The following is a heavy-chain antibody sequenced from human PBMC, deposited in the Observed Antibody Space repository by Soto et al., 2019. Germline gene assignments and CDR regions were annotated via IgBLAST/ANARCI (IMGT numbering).Heavy chain of an antibody. Sequence: ASVKVSCKASGYTFTSYDINWVRQATGQGLEWMGWMNPNSGNTGYAQKFQGRVTMTRNTSISTAYMELSSLRSEDTAVYYCAKGVKRNYYYYYYMDVWGKGTTVTVSS. J-gene: IGHJ6*03. D-gene: IGHD3-10*01. V-gene: IGHV1-8*01. CDR3: AKGVKRNYYYYYYMDV. CDR2: MNPNSGNT. CDR1: GYTFTSYD.